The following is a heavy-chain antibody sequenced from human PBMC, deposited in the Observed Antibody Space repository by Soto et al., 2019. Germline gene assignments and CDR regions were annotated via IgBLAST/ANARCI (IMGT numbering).Heavy chain of an antibody. Sequence: GASVKVSCKASGGTFSSYAISWVRQAPGQGLEWMGGIIPIFGTANYAQKFQGRVTITADESTSTAYMELSSLRSEDTAVYYCAREAGDGYNFFGMDVWGQGTTVTVS. CDR3: AREAGDGYNFFGMDV. D-gene: IGHD5-12*01. CDR2: IIPIFGTA. J-gene: IGHJ6*02. CDR1: GGTFSSYA. V-gene: IGHV1-69*13.